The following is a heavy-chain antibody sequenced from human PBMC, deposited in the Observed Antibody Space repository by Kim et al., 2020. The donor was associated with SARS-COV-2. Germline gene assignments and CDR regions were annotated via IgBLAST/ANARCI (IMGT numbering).Heavy chain of an antibody. CDR1: GFTFSSYG. V-gene: IGHV3-33*01. CDR3: ARGHHLVRGGDNAYYFDY. J-gene: IGHJ4*02. CDR2: IWYDGSNK. Sequence: GGSLRLSCAASGFTFSSYGMHWVRQAPGKGLEWVAVIWYDGSNKYYADSVKGRFTISRDNSKNTLYLQMNSLRAEDTAVYYCARGHHLVRGGDNAYYFDYWGQGTLVTVSS. D-gene: IGHD2-21*02.